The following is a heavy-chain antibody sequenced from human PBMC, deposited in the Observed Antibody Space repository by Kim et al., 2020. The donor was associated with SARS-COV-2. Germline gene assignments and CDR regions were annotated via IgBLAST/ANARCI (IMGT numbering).Heavy chain of an antibody. CDR3: AREPHSTDWPYYFDG. V-gene: IGHV3-7*04. J-gene: IGHJ4*02. D-gene: IGHD2-2*01. Sequence: GGSLRLSCAVSGFTFTWYWMSWVRQAPGKGLEWVANINQGGSETYYVDSVKGRFTISRDNAKNSLYLQMNSLRDDDTAVYYCAREPHSTDWPYYFDGWGQGIRVTIAS. CDR2: INQGGSET. CDR1: GFTFTWYW.